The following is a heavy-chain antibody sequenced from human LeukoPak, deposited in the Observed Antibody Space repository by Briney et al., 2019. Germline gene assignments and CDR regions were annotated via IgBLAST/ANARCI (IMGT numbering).Heavy chain of an antibody. J-gene: IGHJ3*02. Sequence: GGSLRLSCAASGFTVSSNYMSWVRQAPGKGLEWVSVIYRGGSTYYADSVKGRFTISRDNSKNTLYLQMNGLRVEDTAVYYCAKFGLAGSGRYHDAFDIWGQGTVVTVSS. CDR3: AKFGLAGSGRYHDAFDI. D-gene: IGHD3-10*01. CDR1: GFTVSSNY. CDR2: IYRGGST. V-gene: IGHV3-66*01.